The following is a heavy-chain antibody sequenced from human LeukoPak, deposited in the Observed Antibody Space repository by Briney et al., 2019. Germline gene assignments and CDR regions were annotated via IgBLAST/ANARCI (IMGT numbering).Heavy chain of an antibody. CDR3: ARGVVPAAIAYFDY. CDR1: GFTFSSYS. V-gene: IGHV3-21*01. D-gene: IGHD2-2*01. J-gene: IGHJ4*02. CDR2: ISSSSSYI. Sequence: GGSLRLSWAASGFTFSSYSMNWVRQAPGKGLEWVSSISSSSSYIYYADSVKGRFTISRDNAKNSLYLQMNSLRAEDTAVYYCARGVVPAAIAYFDYWGQGTLVTVSS.